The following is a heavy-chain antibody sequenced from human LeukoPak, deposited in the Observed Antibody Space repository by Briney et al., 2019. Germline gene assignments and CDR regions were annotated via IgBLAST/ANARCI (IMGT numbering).Heavy chain of an antibody. D-gene: IGHD3-22*01. CDR3: AKDESVSSGSFDY. CDR2: ITYDGSNK. V-gene: IGHV3-30*02. J-gene: IGHJ4*02. CDR1: GFTFSSCG. Sequence: GGSLRLSCAASGFTFSSCGMYWVRQPPGKGLEWVSFITYDGSNKRYIDSVKGRFTISRDNSKNTLSLQMNNLRVEDTGVYYCAKDESVSSGSFDYWGQGTLVAVSS.